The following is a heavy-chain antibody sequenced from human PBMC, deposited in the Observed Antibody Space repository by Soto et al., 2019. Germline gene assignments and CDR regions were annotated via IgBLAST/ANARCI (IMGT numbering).Heavy chain of an antibody. CDR2: IKPSGGST. J-gene: IGHJ6*02. Sequence: ASVKVSCKASGYTFTSYYMHWVRQAPGQGLEWMGIIKPSGGSTSYAKKFQGRVTMTRETSTSTVYMELSSLRSEDTAVYYCARDLLPYDFWSGYYSGYYYYGMDVWGQGTTVTVSS. CDR1: GYTFTSYY. CDR3: ARDLLPYDFWSGYYSGYYYYGMDV. D-gene: IGHD3-3*01. V-gene: IGHV1-46*01.